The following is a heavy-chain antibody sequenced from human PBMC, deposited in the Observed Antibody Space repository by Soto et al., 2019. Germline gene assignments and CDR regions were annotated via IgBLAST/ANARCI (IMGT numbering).Heavy chain of an antibody. J-gene: IGHJ4*02. Sequence: ASVKVSCKASGYTFTSYCMHWVRQAPGQGLEWMGIISPSGGSTSYAQKFQGRVTMTRDTSTSTVYMELSSLRSEDTAVYYCATPPSGDYGYWGQGTLVTVSS. D-gene: IGHD4-17*01. CDR2: ISPSGGST. V-gene: IGHV1-46*01. CDR1: GYTFTSYC. CDR3: ATPPSGDYGY.